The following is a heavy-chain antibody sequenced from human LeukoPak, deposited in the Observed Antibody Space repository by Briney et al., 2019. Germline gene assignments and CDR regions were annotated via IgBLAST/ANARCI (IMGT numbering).Heavy chain of an antibody. CDR2: FYHGGST. CDR3: ARGAIVGATPYYYYYMDV. D-gene: IGHD1-26*01. V-gene: IGHV4-38-2*02. J-gene: IGHJ6*03. CDR1: GYSISTGYY. Sequence: SETLSLTCTVSGYSISTGYYWDWIRQPPGKGLEWIGTFYHGGSTYYNPSLKSRVTISVDTSKNQFSLNLTSVTAADTAAYYCARGAIVGATPYYYYYMDVWGKGTTVTVSS.